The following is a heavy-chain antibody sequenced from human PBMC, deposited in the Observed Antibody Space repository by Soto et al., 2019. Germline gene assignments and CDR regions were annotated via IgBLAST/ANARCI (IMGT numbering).Heavy chain of an antibody. J-gene: IGHJ3*02. CDR2: VSYDGSNK. D-gene: IGHD1-20*01. Sequence: GGSLRLSCAASGFTFSDFGMHWVRQAPGKGLEWVAVVSYDGSNKYYADSVKGRFAISRDNSKNTLYLQMNSLRAEDTAIYYCAKDPTRITLTAFDIWGQGTMVTVSS. CDR3: AKDPTRITLTAFDI. CDR1: GFTFSDFG. V-gene: IGHV3-30*18.